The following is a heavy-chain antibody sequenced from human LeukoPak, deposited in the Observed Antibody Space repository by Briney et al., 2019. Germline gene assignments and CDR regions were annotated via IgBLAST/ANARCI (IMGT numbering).Heavy chain of an antibody. CDR3: ITAPNCGRYYRPDY. CDR1: GFTFSNAW. D-gene: IGHD1-26*01. CDR2: IKSKADGGTT. J-gene: IGHJ4*02. V-gene: IGHV3-15*01. Sequence: GGSLRLSCAASGFTFSNAWMNWVRQAPGKGLEWVGRIKSKADGGTTDYAAPVKGRFTISRDDSKNTLYLQMNSLKTEDTAVYYCITAPNCGRYYRPDYWGQGTLVTVSS.